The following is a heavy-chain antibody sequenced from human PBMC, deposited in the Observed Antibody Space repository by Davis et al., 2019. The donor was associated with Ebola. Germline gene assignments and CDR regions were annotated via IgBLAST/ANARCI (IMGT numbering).Heavy chain of an antibody. Sequence: PSETLSLTCTVSGGSISSSSYYWGWIRQPPGKGLEWIGSIYYSGSTYYNPSLKSRVTISVDTSKNQFSLKLSSVTAADTAVYYCARYGSGSYLGYWGQGTLVTVSS. D-gene: IGHD3-10*01. CDR2: IYYSGST. CDR1: GGSISSSSYY. V-gene: IGHV4-39*07. CDR3: ARYGSGSYLGY. J-gene: IGHJ4*02.